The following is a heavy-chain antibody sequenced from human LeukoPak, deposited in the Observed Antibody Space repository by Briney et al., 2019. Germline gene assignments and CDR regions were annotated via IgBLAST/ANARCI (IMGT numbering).Heavy chain of an antibody. D-gene: IGHD3-3*01. V-gene: IGHV3-30*02. J-gene: IGHJ6*03. Sequence: GGTLRLSCAASGFTFSSYGMHWVRQAPGKGLEWVALIRYDGSNKYYADSVKGRFTISRDNSKNTLYLQMNSLRAEDTAVYYCAKDKVYYDFWSGSPPDYYYYMDVWGKGTTVTVSS. CDR3: AKDKVYYDFWSGSPPDYYYYMDV. CDR1: GFTFSSYG. CDR2: IRYDGSNK.